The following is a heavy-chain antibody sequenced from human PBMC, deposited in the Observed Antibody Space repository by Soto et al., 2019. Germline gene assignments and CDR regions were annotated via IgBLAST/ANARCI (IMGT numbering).Heavy chain of an antibody. V-gene: IGHV4-59*01. J-gene: IGHJ4*02. CDR1: GDFLTTYY. CDR3: ARSPQYSSGWNGGFDY. CDR2: IFYGGHT. D-gene: IGHD6-19*01. Sequence: PSETLSLTCDVSGDFLTTYYWNWIRQSPGKGLEWIGYIFYGGHTNYNPSLRGRATISVDTSKNQFSLKLGSVTAADTAVYYCARSPQYSSGWNGGFDYWGQGTLVTVSS.